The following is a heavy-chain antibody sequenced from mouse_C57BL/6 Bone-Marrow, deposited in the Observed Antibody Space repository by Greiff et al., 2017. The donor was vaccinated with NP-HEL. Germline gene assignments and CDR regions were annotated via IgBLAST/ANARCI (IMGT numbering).Heavy chain of an antibody. J-gene: IGHJ2*01. D-gene: IGHD2-4*01. CDR1: GFTFSSYG. CDR3: ARSYDYYYFDY. Sequence: EVKLMESGGDLVKPGGSLKLSCAASGFTFSSYGMSWVRQTPDKRLEWVATISSGGSYTYYPDSVKGRFTISRDNAKNTLYLQMSSLKSEDTAMYYCARSYDYYYFDYWGQGTTLTVSS. V-gene: IGHV5-6*01. CDR2: ISSGGSYT.